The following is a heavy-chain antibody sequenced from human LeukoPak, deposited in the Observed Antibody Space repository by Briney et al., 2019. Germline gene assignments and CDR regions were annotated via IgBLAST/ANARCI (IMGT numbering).Heavy chain of an antibody. CDR2: IRSKAYGGTT. D-gene: IGHD3-10*01. V-gene: IGHV3-49*04. CDR1: GCTFGDYA. CDR3: SRNYVSGSYAFDI. J-gene: IGHJ3*02. Sequence: GGSRRLSCTGSGCTFGDYAMSWVRQAPGKGLEGAGFIRSKAYGGTTEYAASVKGRFTISRDDSKSIAYLQMNSLEIEDTAVYYCSRNYVSGSYAFDIWGQGTMVTVSS.